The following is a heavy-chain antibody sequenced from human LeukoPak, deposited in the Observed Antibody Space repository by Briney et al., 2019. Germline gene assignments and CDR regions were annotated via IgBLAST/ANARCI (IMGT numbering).Heavy chain of an antibody. Sequence: PGGSLRLSCAASGFTFSSSWMSWVRQAPGKGLEWVANIKQDGSEKYYVDSVKGRFTISRDNAKNSLYLQMNSLRAEDTAVYCCARDMTDDAFDIWGQGTMVTVSS. V-gene: IGHV3-7*05. J-gene: IGHJ3*02. CDR1: GFTFSSSW. CDR3: ARDMTDDAFDI. D-gene: IGHD3-16*01. CDR2: IKQDGSEK.